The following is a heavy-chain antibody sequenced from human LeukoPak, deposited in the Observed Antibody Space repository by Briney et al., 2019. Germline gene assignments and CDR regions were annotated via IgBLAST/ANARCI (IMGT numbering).Heavy chain of an antibody. CDR3: AKDSCSSTSCYLTA. V-gene: IGHV3-9*01. CDR2: ISWNSGSI. J-gene: IGHJ5*02. CDR1: GFNFDDYA. D-gene: IGHD2-2*01. Sequence: GGSLRLSCAASGFNFDDYAMHWVRQAPGKGLEWVSCISWNSGSIGYADSVKGRFTISRDNAKNSLYLQMNSLRAEDTALYYCAKDSCSSTSCYLTAWGQGTLVTVSS.